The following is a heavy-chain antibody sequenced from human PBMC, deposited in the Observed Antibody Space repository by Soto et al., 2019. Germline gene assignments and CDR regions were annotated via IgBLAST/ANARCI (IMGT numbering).Heavy chain of an antibody. V-gene: IGHV1-8*01. CDR3: AIASSHCTNGVCFDFDY. Sequence: ASVKVSCKSFGYSFTRFDVHWVRQASGQGLEWMGGMNPNSGNTDYAQRFQGRVTMTRDTSTSTAYMELSSLRSEDTAVYYCAIASSHCTNGVCFDFDYWGQGTLVTVS. CDR1: GYSFTRFD. D-gene: IGHD2-8*01. CDR2: MNPNSGNT. J-gene: IGHJ4*02.